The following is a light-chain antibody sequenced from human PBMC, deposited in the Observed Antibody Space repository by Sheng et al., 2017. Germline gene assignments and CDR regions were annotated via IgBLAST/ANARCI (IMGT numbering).Light chain of an antibody. J-gene: IGKJ3*01. CDR1: QSISAY. Sequence: DIQMTQSPTSLAASVGDRVTITCRASQSISAYLNWYQQKPGKAPKLLINAASILQSGVPSRFSGSGSGTDFTLTISSLQPEDFATYYCQQSNSNFPFTFGPGTKVDIK. V-gene: IGKV1-39*01. CDR3: QQSNSNFPFT. CDR2: AAS.